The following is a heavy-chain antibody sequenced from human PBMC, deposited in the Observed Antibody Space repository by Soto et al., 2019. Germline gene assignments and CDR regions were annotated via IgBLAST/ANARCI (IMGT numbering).Heavy chain of an antibody. CDR2: IYYSGST. J-gene: IGHJ5*02. CDR1: GGSISSSSYY. CDR3: ARQATLLLDTLTGYYIGWFDP. Sequence: NPSETLSLTCTVSGGSISSSSYYWGWIRQPPEKGLEWIGSIYYSGSTYYNPSLKSRVTISVDTSKNQFSLKLSSVTAADTAVYYCARQATLLLDTLTGYYIGWFDPWGQGTLVTVSS. V-gene: IGHV4-39*01. D-gene: IGHD3-9*01.